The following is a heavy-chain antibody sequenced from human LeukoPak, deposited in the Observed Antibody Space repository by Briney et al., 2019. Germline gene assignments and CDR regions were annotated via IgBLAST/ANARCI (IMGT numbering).Heavy chain of an antibody. V-gene: IGHV3-23*01. J-gene: IGHJ3*02. CDR2: ISGSGGST. Sequence: GGSLRLSCAASGFTFSNYAMRWVRQAPGKGLEWVSAISGSGGSTYYADSVKGRFTISRDNSKNTLYLQMNSLRAEDTAVYYCANGLAYCGGDCYRAGAFDIWGQGTMVTVSS. CDR3: ANGLAYCGGDCYRAGAFDI. D-gene: IGHD2-21*02. CDR1: GFTFSNYA.